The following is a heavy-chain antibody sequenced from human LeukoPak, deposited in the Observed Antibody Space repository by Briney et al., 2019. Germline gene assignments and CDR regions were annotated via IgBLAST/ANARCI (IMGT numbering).Heavy chain of an antibody. CDR3: ARQYSSSSSVGENNWFDP. CDR2: IYYSGST. J-gene: IGHJ5*02. V-gene: IGHV4-59*08. D-gene: IGHD6-6*01. Sequence: SETLSLTCTVSGGSISSYYWSWIRQPPGKGLEWIGYIYYSGSTNYNPSLKSRVTISVDTSKNQFSLKLSSVTAADTAVYYCARQYSSSSSVGENNWFDPWGQGTLVTVSS. CDR1: GGSISSYY.